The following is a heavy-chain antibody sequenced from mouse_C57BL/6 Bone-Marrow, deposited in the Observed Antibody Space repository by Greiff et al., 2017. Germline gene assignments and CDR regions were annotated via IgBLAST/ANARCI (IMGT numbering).Heavy chain of an antibody. CDR2: IYPGGGYT. CDR1: GYTFTNYW. J-gene: IGHJ4*01. CDR3: ARSYYAMDY. Sequence: VQGVESGAELVRPGTSVKMSCKASGYTFTNYWIGWAKQRPGHGLEWIGDIYPGGGYTNYNEKFKGKATLTADKSSSTAYMQFSSLTSEDSAIYYCARSYYAMDYWGQGTSVTVSS. V-gene: IGHV1-63*01.